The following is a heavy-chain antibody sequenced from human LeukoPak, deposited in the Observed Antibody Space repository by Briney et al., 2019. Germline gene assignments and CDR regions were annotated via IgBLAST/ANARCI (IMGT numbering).Heavy chain of an antibody. V-gene: IGHV3-30-3*01. J-gene: IGHJ4*02. CDR2: ISYNGNDK. Sequence: GRSLRLSCAASGFTFNNYALHWVRQPPGQGLEWVSVISYNGNDKYYTDSVKGRFTISRDNSNNTLYLQMNSLRGEDTAVYYCARGDYGSTWYDFFFDYWGQGILVTVSS. D-gene: IGHD6-13*01. CDR1: GFTFNNYA. CDR3: ARGDYGSTWYDFFFDY.